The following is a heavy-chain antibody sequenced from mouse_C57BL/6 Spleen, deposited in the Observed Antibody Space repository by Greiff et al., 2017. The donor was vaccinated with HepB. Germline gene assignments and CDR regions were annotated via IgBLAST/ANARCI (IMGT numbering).Heavy chain of an antibody. Sequence: EVQVVESGPGLVKPSQSLSLTCSVTGYSITSGYYWNWIRQFPGNHLEWMGDISYDGSNNYNPSLKNRNSITRDTSKNQFFLKLNSVTTEDTATDDCARRGIYYGNLYYAMDYWGQGTSVTVSS. D-gene: IGHD2-1*01. J-gene: IGHJ4*01. CDR2: ISYDGSN. CDR3: ARRGIYYGNLYYAMDY. V-gene: IGHV3-6*01. CDR1: GYSITSGYY.